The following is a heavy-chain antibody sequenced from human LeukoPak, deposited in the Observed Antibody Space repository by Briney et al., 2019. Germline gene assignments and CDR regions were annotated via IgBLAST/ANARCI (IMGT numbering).Heavy chain of an antibody. Sequence: GASVKVSCKASGYTFTSYGISWVRQAPGQGLEWMGWISAYNGNTNYAQKLQGRVTMTTDTSTSTAYMELRSLRSDDTAVYYCARTVVVRRRGKDWFDPWGQGTLVTVSS. V-gene: IGHV1-18*01. D-gene: IGHD2-2*01. J-gene: IGHJ5*02. CDR3: ARTVVVRRRGKDWFDP. CDR1: GYTFTSYG. CDR2: ISAYNGNT.